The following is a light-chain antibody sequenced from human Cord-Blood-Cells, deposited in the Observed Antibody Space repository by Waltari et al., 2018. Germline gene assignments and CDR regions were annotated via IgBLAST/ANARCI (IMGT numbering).Light chain of an antibody. CDR3: CSYAGSSTWV. CDR1: SSDVGMYHL. V-gene: IGLV2-23*02. J-gene: IGLJ3*02. Sequence: QSALPQPASVSGSPGQSITIPRTGTSSDVGMYHLVSWYQQHPGKAPKLMIYEVSKRPSGVSNRFSGSKSGNTASLTISGLQAEDEADYYCCSYAGSSTWVFGGGTKLTVL. CDR2: EVS.